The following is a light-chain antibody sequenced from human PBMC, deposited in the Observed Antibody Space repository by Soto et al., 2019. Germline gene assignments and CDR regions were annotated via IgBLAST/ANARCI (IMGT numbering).Light chain of an antibody. Sequence: EIVLTQSPGTLSLSPGERATLSCRASQSVSSSYLDWYQQKPGQAPRLLIYGASSRATGIPDRFSGSGSGTDFTLTISRLEPEGFAVYYCQQYGSSPWTFGQGTKVEIK. V-gene: IGKV3-20*01. J-gene: IGKJ1*01. CDR3: QQYGSSPWT. CDR1: QSVSSSY. CDR2: GAS.